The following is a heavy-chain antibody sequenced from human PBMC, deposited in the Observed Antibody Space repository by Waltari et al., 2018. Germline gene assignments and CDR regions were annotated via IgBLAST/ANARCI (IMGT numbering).Heavy chain of an antibody. CDR2: IHPNSGGT. V-gene: IGHV1-2*02. CDR1: GYTFPGFY. Sequence: QVQLVQSAAEVKEPGASVKVSCKPSGYTFPGFYIHCLRPAPGQGLEWMGWIHPNSGGTNYAQKFQGRVTLTRDTSIDTAYMELVSLRSDDTAVYYCAREATSMLRGVTRYWGQGTLVTVSS. J-gene: IGHJ4*02. D-gene: IGHD3-10*01. CDR3: AREATSMLRGVTRY.